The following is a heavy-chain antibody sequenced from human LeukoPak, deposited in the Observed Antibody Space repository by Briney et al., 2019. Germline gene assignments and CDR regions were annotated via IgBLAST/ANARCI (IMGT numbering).Heavy chain of an antibody. Sequence: GGSLRLSCAASGFTFSDYWMSWVRQAPGQGLEWVANINQDASVSHYIDSVKGRFTISRDNAKNSLYLQMNSLRAEDTALYYCAKGAQDYRFDYWGQGTLVTVSS. CDR3: AKGAQDYRFDY. J-gene: IGHJ4*02. D-gene: IGHD4-11*01. V-gene: IGHV3-7*03. CDR1: GFTFSDYW. CDR2: INQDASVS.